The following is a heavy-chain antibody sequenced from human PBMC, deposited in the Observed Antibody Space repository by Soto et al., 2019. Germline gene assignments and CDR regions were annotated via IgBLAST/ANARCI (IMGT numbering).Heavy chain of an antibody. Sequence: SETPSLTCAVYGGSFSGYYWSWIRQPPGKGLEWIGEINHSGSTNYNPSLKSRVTISVDTSKNQFSLKLSSVTAADTAVYYCASRDDILTGYPFDYWGQGTLVTVSS. CDR3: ASRDDILTGYPFDY. V-gene: IGHV4-34*01. CDR1: GGSFSGYY. CDR2: INHSGST. J-gene: IGHJ4*02. D-gene: IGHD3-9*01.